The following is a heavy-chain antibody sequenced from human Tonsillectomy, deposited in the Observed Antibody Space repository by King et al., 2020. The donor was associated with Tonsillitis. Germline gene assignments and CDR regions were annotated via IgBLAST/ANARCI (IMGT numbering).Heavy chain of an antibody. Sequence: VQLVESGAEVKKPGASVKVSCKAFGYTFTRNGITWVRQAPGQGLEWMGWISPYNDNTNYAQTLQGRVTMTKDTSTSTAYMELRRLRSDDTAGYYCARGVSGDFWSGDAVDIWGQGTMVTVSS. CDR2: ISPYNDNT. V-gene: IGHV1-18*01. D-gene: IGHD3-3*01. J-gene: IGHJ3*02. CDR3: ARGVSGDFWSGDAVDI. CDR1: GYTFTRNG.